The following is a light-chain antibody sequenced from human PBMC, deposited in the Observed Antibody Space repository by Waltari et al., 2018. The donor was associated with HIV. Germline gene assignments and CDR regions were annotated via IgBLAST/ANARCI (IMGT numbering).Light chain of an antibody. CDR2: GAS. CDR3: QQYDDWPLT. V-gene: IGKV3-15*01. CDR1: QTVSSS. Sequence: EIVMTQSPATLSVSPGERATVSCRASQTVSSSLAWYQQKPGQAPRRLIYGASTRATGIAARFSGSGSGTEFALTISSLQSEDFAVYYCQQYDDWPLTFGGGTRVEIK. J-gene: IGKJ4*01.